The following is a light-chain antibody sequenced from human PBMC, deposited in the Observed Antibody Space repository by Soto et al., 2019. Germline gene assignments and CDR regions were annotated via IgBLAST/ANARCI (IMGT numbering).Light chain of an antibody. CDR3: QQLDGYPIT. CDR2: GAS. J-gene: IGKJ5*01. CDR1: QSISSS. Sequence: DIQMTQSPLSLSASVGDRITITCWASQSISSSLNWYQRKPGEAPKVLIYGASSLQSGVPSRFSGSGSGTEFTLTITSLQPEDFATYYCQQLDGYPITFGQGTRLEIK. V-gene: IGKV1-9*01.